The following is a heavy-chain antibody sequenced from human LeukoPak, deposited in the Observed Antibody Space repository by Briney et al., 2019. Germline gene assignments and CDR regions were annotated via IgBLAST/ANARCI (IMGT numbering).Heavy chain of an antibody. Sequence: GGCQRLSRAASVFTFSSYAMTGVPQARGKGLEGVLAISGSGGGTYYADSVKGRFTISRDNSKNTLYLQMNSLRAEDTAVYYCAKAYDLLTGSPRLRAFDYWGRGTLVTVSS. CDR3: AKAYDLLTGSPRLRAFDY. CDR1: VFTFSSYA. J-gene: IGHJ4*02. D-gene: IGHD3-9*01. CDR2: ISGSGGGT. V-gene: IGHV3-23*01.